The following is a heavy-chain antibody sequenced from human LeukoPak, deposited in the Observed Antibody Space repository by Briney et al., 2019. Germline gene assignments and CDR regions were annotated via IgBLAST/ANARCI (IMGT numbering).Heavy chain of an antibody. CDR3: ARDRTQDGWRELRYYYGMDV. J-gene: IGHJ6*02. CDR1: QFNFNNYG. D-gene: IGHD1-26*01. Sequence: KTGGSLRLSCATSQFNFNNYGMTWVRQAPGKGLEWVSSISSSSSYIYYADSVKGRFTISRDNAKNSLYLQMNSLRAEDTAVYYCARDRTQDGWRELRYYYGMDVWGQGTTVTVSS. CDR2: ISSSSSYI. V-gene: IGHV3-21*01.